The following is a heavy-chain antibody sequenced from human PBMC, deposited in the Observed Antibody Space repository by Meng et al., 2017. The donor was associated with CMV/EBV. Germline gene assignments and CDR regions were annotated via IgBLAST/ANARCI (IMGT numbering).Heavy chain of an antibody. J-gene: IGHJ6*02. CDR1: GYTFTGYY. CDR2: INPNSGGT. Sequence: SVTVSCKASGYTFTGYYMHWVRQAPGQGLEWMGWINPNSGGTNYAQKFQGRVTMTSDTSISTACMELGRLGSDDTAVYYCTRQLQFGEYGMDVWGQGTTVTVSS. CDR3: TRQLQFGEYGMDV. V-gene: IGHV1-2*02. D-gene: IGHD2-2*01.